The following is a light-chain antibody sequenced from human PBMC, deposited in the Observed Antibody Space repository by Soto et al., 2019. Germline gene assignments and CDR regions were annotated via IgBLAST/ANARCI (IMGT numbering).Light chain of an antibody. CDR2: DAS. CDR3: QQRSSWPRT. Sequence: EIVLTRSPATLSVSPGERATLSCRASQSVSSYLAWYQQKPGQTPRLLIYDASNRATGIPARFSGSGSGTDVTLTISSLEPEDFAVYYCQQRSSWPRTFGQGTKLEIK. J-gene: IGKJ2*01. CDR1: QSVSSY. V-gene: IGKV3-11*01.